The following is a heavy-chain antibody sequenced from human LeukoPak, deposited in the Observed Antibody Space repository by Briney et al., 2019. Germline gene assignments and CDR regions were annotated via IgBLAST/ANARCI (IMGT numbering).Heavy chain of an antibody. V-gene: IGHV3-13*01. CDR1: GFTFSSYD. J-gene: IGHJ5*02. D-gene: IGHD2/OR15-2a*01. CDR3: LGGSFGFDP. Sequence: GGSLRLSCAASGFTFSSYDMHWVRQPIGKGLEWVSGIGHGGDTYYSASVKGRFTISRENAKNSLYLQMNSLRAGDTAVYYCLGGSFGFDPWGQGTLVTVSS. CDR2: IGHGGDT.